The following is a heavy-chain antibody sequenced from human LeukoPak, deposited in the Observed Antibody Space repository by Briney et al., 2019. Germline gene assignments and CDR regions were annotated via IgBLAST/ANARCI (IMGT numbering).Heavy chain of an antibody. D-gene: IGHD6-6*01. CDR2: ISAYNGNT. Sequence: ASVKVSCKASGHTFTSYGISWVRQAPGQGLEWMGWISAYNGNTNYAQKLQGRVTMTTDTSTSTAYMELRSLRSDDTAVYYCARDRPIAARRDFDYWGQGTLVTVSS. V-gene: IGHV1-18*01. CDR3: ARDRPIAARRDFDY. J-gene: IGHJ4*02. CDR1: GHTFTSYG.